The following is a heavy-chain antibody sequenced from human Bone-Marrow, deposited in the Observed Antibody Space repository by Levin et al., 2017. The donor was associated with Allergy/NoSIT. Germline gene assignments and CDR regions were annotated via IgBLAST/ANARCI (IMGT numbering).Heavy chain of an antibody. CDR2: ISAGGNYI. V-gene: IGHV3-21*01. Sequence: GGSLRLSCAASGILFSSYDMNWVRQAPGKGLEWVSSISAGGNYIYYADSVKGRFTISRDNAKNSLFLQMNSLRAEDTAVYYWASWAMYHYERSAVDYFYYAMDVWGQGTTVTVSS. J-gene: IGHJ6*02. CDR3: ASWAMYHYERSAVDYFYYAMDV. D-gene: IGHD3-22*01. CDR1: GILFSSYD.